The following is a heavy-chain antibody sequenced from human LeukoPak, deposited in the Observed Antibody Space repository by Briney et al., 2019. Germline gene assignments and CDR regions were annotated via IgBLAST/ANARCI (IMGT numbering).Heavy chain of an antibody. CDR1: GFTFSSYW. Sequence: PGGSLRLSCAASGFTFSSYWMNWVRQAPGKGLEWVANIKKDGSEKYYVDSVKGRFTISRDNAKNSLYLQMNSLRAEDTAVYYCAKEAADYYGSGSYADAFDIWGQRTMVTVSS. J-gene: IGHJ3*02. D-gene: IGHD3-10*01. CDR3: AKEAADYYGSGSYADAFDI. CDR2: IKKDGSEK. V-gene: IGHV3-7*01.